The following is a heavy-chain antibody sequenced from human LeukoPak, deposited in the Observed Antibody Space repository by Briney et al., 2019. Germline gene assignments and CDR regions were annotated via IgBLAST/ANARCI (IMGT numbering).Heavy chain of an antibody. V-gene: IGHV4-39*01. D-gene: IGHD3-3*02. J-gene: IGHJ4*02. CDR1: GGSISSSSYY. CDR2: IYYSGST. Sequence: PSETLSLTCTVSGGSISSSSYYWGWIRQPPGKGLEWIGSIYYSGSTYYNPSLKSRVTISVDTSKNQFSLKLSSVTAADTAVYYCARHERVLGGPSYFDYWSQGTLVTVSS. CDR3: ARHERVLGGPSYFDY.